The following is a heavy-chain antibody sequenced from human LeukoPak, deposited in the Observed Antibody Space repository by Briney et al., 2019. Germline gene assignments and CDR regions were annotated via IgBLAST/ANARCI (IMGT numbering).Heavy chain of an antibody. V-gene: IGHV1-69*04. J-gene: IGHJ4*02. CDR2: IIPILGIA. Sequence: SVKVSCKTSGGTFSSYAISWVRQAPGQGLEWMGRIIPILGIANYAQKFQGRVTITADKSTSTAYMELSSLRSEDTAVYYCARDIAAGEGTDWGQGTLVTVSS. CDR1: GGTFSSYA. CDR3: ARDIAAGEGTD. D-gene: IGHD6-6*01.